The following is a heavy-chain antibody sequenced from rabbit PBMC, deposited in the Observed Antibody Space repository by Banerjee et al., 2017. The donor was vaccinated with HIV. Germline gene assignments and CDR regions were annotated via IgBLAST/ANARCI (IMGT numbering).Heavy chain of an antibody. D-gene: IGHD4-2*01. Sequence: QEQLVESGGGLVKPEGSLTLTCTASGFSFSSSYYMCWVRQAPGKGLEYIGFIDTGGSAYYASWVNGRFTISKTSSTTVTLQMTSLTAADTATYFCARGIYGGNGNFNLWGQGTLVTVS. CDR1: GFSFSSSYY. J-gene: IGHJ4*01. V-gene: IGHV1S45*01. CDR2: IDTGGSA. CDR3: ARGIYGGNGNFNL.